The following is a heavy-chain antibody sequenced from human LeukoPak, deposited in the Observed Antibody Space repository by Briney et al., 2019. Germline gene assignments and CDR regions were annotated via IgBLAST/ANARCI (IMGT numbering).Heavy chain of an antibody. CDR3: ARERYSSGWTTRYFDY. D-gene: IGHD6-19*01. CDR1: GGSIRSYY. Sequence: SETLSLTCTVSGGSIRSYYWSWIRQPAGKGLEWIGHIYTSGNTNYNPSLKSRLTMSVDTSKNQFSLNLSSVTAADTAVYYCARERYSSGWTTRYFDYWGQGTLVTVSS. V-gene: IGHV4-4*07. CDR2: IYTSGNT. J-gene: IGHJ4*02.